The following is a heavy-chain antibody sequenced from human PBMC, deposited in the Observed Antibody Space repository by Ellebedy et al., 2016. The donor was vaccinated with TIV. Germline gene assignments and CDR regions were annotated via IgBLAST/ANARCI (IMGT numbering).Heavy chain of an antibody. Sequence: PGGSLRLSCEASGFRFSSYAMNWVRQTPGKGLEWVGRIKSETEGGTTDYAARVQGRFLISRDDLKNTLYLQMNNLTFDDTGVYYCNNYKGGDDSWGQGTLVAVSS. CDR2: IKSETEGGTT. CDR3: NNYKGGDDS. V-gene: IGHV3-15*01. CDR1: GFRFSSYA. D-gene: IGHD1-14*01. J-gene: IGHJ4*02.